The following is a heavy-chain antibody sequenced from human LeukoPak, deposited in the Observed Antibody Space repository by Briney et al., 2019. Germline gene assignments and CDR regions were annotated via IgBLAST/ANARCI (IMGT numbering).Heavy chain of an antibody. CDR1: GFTVSSNY. D-gene: IGHD6-13*01. CDR2: IYSGGST. CDR3: ARVVRNYYYMDV. V-gene: IGHV3-53*01. J-gene: IGHJ6*03. Sequence: GGSLRLSCAASGFTVSSNYMSWVRQAPGKGLEWVSIIYSGGSTFYADSVRGRFTISRDNSKNTLYLQMNSLRAEDTAVYYCARVVRNYYYMDVWGKGTTVTISS.